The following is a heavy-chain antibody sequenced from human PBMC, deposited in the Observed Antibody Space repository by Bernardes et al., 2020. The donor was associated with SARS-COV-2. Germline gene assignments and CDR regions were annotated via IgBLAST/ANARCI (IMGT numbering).Heavy chain of an antibody. Sequence: APEEVFCEASGYTFSDYYIHWLREARGQGLEWMGWISPKSGATNYAKKFQGRVTLTRDTSISTDYMELSRLRSDDTAVYYCARTFYYDRGGDSVFDQWGQGTLVTVSS. CDR1: GYTFSDYY. CDR2: ISPKSGAT. J-gene: IGHJ4*02. CDR3: ARTFYYDRGGDSVFDQ. V-gene: IGHV1-2*02. D-gene: IGHD2-21*01.